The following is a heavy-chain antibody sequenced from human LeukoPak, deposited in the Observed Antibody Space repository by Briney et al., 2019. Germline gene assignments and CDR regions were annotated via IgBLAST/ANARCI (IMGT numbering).Heavy chain of an antibody. V-gene: IGHV4-59*01. D-gene: IGHD4-23*01. CDR2: IYYSGST. Sequence: SETLSLTCTVSGGSISSYYWSWIRQPPGKGLEWIGYIYYSGSTNYNPSLKSQVTISVDTSKNQFSLKLSSVTAADTAVYYCARDDSFHGGAFDIWGQGTMVTVSS. CDR3: ARDDSFHGGAFDI. J-gene: IGHJ3*02. CDR1: GGSISSYY.